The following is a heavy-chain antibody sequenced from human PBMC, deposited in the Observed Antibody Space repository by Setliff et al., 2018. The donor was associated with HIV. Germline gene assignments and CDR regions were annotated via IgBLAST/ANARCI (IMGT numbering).Heavy chain of an antibody. CDR2: IYYSGST. D-gene: IGHD3-16*01. CDR3: ARVGDYGFDI. J-gene: IGHJ3*02. CDR1: GGSISSSSYY. V-gene: IGHV4-39*07. Sequence: SETLSLTCTVSGGSISSSSYYWGWIRQPPGKGLEWIGSIYYSGSTYYNPSLKSRVTISVDTSKNQFSLKLSSVTAADTAVYYCARVGDYGFDIWGRGTMVTVSS.